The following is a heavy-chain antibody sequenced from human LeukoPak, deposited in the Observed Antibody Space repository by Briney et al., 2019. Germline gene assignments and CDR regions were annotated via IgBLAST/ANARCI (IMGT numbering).Heavy chain of an antibody. V-gene: IGHV3-15*01. J-gene: IGHJ4*02. CDR2: IKSKTDGGTT. CDR1: GFTFSNAW. D-gene: IGHD3-16*01. CDR3: TTNNVRTYYDYVWGSPCPLFDY. Sequence: GGSLRLSCAASGFTFSNAWMSWVRQAPGKGLEWVGRIKSKTDGGTTDYAAPVKGRFTISRDDSKNTLYLQMNSLKTEDTAVYYCTTNNVRTYYDYVWGSPCPLFDYWGQGTLVTVSS.